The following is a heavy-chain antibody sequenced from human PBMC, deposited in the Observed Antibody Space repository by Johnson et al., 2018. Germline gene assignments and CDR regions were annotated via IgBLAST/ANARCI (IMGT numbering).Heavy chain of an antibody. J-gene: IGHJ6*04. V-gene: IGHV5-51*01. Sequence: VQLVQSGAEVKKPGESLKISCKGSGYSFTNTWIGWVRQMPGEGLEWMGIIWPGDSDTKYSPSFQGQVTISADRSISTVYLQWSSLKASDTAIYYCAKQRERGTSYMDVWGKGTTVTVSS. D-gene: IGHD3-16*01. CDR2: IWPGDSDT. CDR3: AKQRERGTSYMDV. CDR1: GYSFTNTW.